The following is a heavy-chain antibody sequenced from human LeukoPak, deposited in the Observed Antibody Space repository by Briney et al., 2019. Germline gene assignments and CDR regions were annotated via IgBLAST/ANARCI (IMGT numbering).Heavy chain of an antibody. CDR1: GGSISSYY. J-gene: IGHJ4*02. V-gene: IGHV4-59*01. CDR3: AREGVGATSFDY. CDR2: IYYSGST. D-gene: IGHD1-26*01. Sequence: SETLSLTCIVSGGSISSYYWSWIRQPPGKGLEWIGYIYYSGSTNYNPSLKSRVTISVDTSKNQFSLKLSSVTAADTAVYYCAREGVGATSFDYWGQGTLVTVSS.